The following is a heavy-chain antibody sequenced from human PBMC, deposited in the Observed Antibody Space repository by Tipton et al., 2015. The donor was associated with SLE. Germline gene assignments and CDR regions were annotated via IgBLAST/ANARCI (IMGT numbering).Heavy chain of an antibody. CDR3: ARVGSGWVAFDI. Sequence: TLSLTCTVSGGSISSSSYYWGWIRQPPGKGLEWIGSIYYSGSTYYNPSLKSRVTISIDTSKNQFSLKLSSVTAADTAVYYCARVGSGWVAFDIWGQGTMVTVSS. D-gene: IGHD6-19*01. CDR2: IYYSGST. J-gene: IGHJ3*02. V-gene: IGHV4-39*07. CDR1: GGSISSSSYY.